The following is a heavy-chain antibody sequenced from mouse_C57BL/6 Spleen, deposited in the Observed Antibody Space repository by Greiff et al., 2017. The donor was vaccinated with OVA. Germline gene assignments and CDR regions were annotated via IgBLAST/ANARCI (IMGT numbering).Heavy chain of an antibody. D-gene: IGHD2-1*01. Sequence: EVQLVESGEGLVKPGGSLKLSCAASGFTFSSYAMSWVRQTPEKRLEWVAYISSGGDYIYYADTVKGRFTISRDNARNTLYLQMSSLKSEDTAMYYCTREGEIYYGAWFAYWGKGTLVTVAA. CDR2: ISSGGDYI. CDR1: GFTFSSYA. V-gene: IGHV5-9-1*02. CDR3: TREGEIYYGAWFAY. J-gene: IGHJ3*01.